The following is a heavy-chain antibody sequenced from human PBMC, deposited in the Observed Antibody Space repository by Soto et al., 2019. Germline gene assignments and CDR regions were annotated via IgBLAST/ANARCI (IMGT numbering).Heavy chain of an antibody. CDR1: GGSISSYY. J-gene: IGHJ6*02. Sequence: SETLSLTCTVSGGSISSYYWSWIRQPPGKGLEWIGYIYYSGSTNYNPSLKSRVTISVDTSKNQFSLKLSSVTAADTAVYYCARDQFRDGPRYYYGMDVWGQGTTVTVSS. V-gene: IGHV4-59*01. D-gene: IGHD2-21*01. CDR2: IYYSGST. CDR3: ARDQFRDGPRYYYGMDV.